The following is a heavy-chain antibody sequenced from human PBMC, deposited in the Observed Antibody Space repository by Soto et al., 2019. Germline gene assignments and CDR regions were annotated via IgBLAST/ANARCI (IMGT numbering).Heavy chain of an antibody. V-gene: IGHV3-30-3*01. CDR3: ARDAGIAAAGTYYYGMDV. Sequence: QVQLVESGGGVVQPGRSLRLSCAASGFTFSSYAMHWVRQAPGKGLEWVAVISYDGSNKYYADSVKGRFTISRDNSKNTLYLQMNSLRAEDTAVYYCARDAGIAAAGTYYYGMDVWGQGTTVTVS. CDR1: GFTFSSYA. D-gene: IGHD6-13*01. CDR2: ISYDGSNK. J-gene: IGHJ6*02.